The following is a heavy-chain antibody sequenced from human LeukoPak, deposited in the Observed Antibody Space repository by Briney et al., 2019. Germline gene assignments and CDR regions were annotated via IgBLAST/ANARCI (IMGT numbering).Heavy chain of an antibody. V-gene: IGHV3-49*04. CDR1: GFTFGDYA. Sequence: AGGSLRLSCTTSGFTFGDYALSWVRRAPGKGLEWVGFTRSITYGGTTEYAASVKGRFTILREDSKSIAYLQMNSLRSEDTGMYFCTRDVSDGMDVWGQGTTVTVSS. CDR2: TRSITYGGTT. CDR3: TRDVSDGMDV. D-gene: IGHD5/OR15-5a*01. J-gene: IGHJ6*02.